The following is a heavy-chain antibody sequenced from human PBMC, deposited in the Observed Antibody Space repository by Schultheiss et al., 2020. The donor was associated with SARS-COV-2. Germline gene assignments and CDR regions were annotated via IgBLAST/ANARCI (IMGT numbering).Heavy chain of an antibody. CDR3: ARDAEQWLVLDAFDI. D-gene: IGHD6-19*01. J-gene: IGHJ3*02. V-gene: IGHV1-2*02. CDR1: GYTFTGYY. Sequence: ASVKVSCKASGYTFTGYYMHWVRQAPGQGLEWMGWINPNSGGTNYGQKFQGRVTMTRDTSISTAYMELSRLRSDDTAVYYCARDAEQWLVLDAFDIWGQGTMVTVSS. CDR2: INPNSGGT.